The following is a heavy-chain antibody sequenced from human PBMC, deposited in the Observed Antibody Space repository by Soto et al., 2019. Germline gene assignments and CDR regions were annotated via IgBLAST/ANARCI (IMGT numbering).Heavy chain of an antibody. J-gene: IGHJ6*02. V-gene: IGHV1-69*08. D-gene: IGHD1-20*01. CDR1: GGAFTNYS. CDR3: AIWSNWNPLYYRGMDV. Sequence: SVKVSCKVSGGAFTNYSLNWVRHAPGQGLERLGGIIPLHNTSNYSLKLLGRGSVTADISSNTVYMHLSGLTSDDTATYYCAIWSNWNPLYYRGMDVWGQGTTVTVSS. CDR2: IIPLHNTS.